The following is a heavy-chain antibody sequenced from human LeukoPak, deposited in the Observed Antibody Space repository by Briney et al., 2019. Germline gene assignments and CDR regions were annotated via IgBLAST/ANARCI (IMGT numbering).Heavy chain of an antibody. Sequence: PGGSLRLSCAASGLTFSIHWMNWVRQAPGKGLECVANINQDGSDKYYVDSVKGRFTISRDNAKNSLYLQMNSLRAEDTAVYYCARGQFSGCMDYWGQGTLVTVSS. CDR1: GLTFSIHW. V-gene: IGHV3-7*01. D-gene: IGHD6-19*01. CDR2: INQDGSDK. CDR3: ARGQFSGCMDY. J-gene: IGHJ4*02.